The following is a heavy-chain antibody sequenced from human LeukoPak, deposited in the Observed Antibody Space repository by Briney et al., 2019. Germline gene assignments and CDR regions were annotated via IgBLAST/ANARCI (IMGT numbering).Heavy chain of an antibody. CDR1: GYTYTSYY. J-gene: IGHJ3*02. V-gene: IGHV1-46*01. Sequence: ASVKVSCKASGYTYTSYYMHWVRQAPGQGLEWMGIINPSGGSTSYAQKFQGRVTMTRDMSTSTVYMELSSLRSEDTAVYYCARDWGLAAAGNAFDIWGQGTMVTVSS. D-gene: IGHD6-13*01. CDR3: ARDWGLAAAGNAFDI. CDR2: INPSGGST.